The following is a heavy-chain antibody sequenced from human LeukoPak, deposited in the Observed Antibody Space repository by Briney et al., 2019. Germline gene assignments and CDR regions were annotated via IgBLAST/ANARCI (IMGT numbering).Heavy chain of an antibody. CDR3: ASEGGLGVFDF. CDR2: INSDGSST. Sequence: GGSLRLSCAASGFTFSSYWMHWVRQAPGKGLVWVSRINSDGSSTSYADSVKGRFTISRDNAKNTLCLQMNSLRAEDTAVYYCASEGGLGVFDFWGKGKMVTVSS. CDR1: GFTFSSYW. J-gene: IGHJ3*01. V-gene: IGHV3-74*01. D-gene: IGHD2-15*01.